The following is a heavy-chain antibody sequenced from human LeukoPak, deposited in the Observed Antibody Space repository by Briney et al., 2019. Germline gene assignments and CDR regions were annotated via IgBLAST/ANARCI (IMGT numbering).Heavy chain of an antibody. CDR3: ARVVYSSLMDV. V-gene: IGHV3-74*01. CDR2: INSDGSST. J-gene: IGHJ6*02. D-gene: IGHD6-13*01. Sequence: PGGSLRLSCAASGFTFSSYWMHWVRQAPGKGLVWVSRINSDGSSTSYADSVKGRFTISRDNAKNTLYLQMNSLRAEDTAVYYCARVVYSSLMDVWGQGTTVTVSS. CDR1: GFTFSSYW.